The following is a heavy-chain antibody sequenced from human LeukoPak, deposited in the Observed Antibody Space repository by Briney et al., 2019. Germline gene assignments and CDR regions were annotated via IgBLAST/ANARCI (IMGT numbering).Heavy chain of an antibody. J-gene: IGHJ5*02. D-gene: IGHD2-2*01. V-gene: IGHV1-18*01. CDR3: ARGSTLGYCSSTSCLRFDP. CDR1: GYTFTSYD. CDR2: ISAYNGNT. Sequence: GGSVKVSCKASGYTFTSYDISWVRQAPGQGLEWMGWISAYNGNTNYAQKLQGRVTMTTETSTGTAYMELRSLRSDDTAVYYCARGSTLGYCSSTSCLRFDPWGQGTLVTVSS.